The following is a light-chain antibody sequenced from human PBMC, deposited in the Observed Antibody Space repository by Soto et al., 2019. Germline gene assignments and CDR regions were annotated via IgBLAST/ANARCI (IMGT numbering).Light chain of an antibody. Sequence: VMTQSPATLSVSPGEGASLSCRASQSVTSNLDWYQQKPGRAPRLLIYGSFTRATGIPDRFSGSGSGTEFALTISSLQSEDFAVYYCQQYNNWPLTFGGGTKVEIK. J-gene: IGKJ4*01. V-gene: IGKV3-15*01. CDR3: QQYNNWPLT. CDR2: GSF. CDR1: QSVTSN.